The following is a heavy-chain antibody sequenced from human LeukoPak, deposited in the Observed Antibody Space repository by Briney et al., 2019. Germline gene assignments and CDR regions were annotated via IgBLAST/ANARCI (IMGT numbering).Heavy chain of an antibody. J-gene: IGHJ6*02. Sequence: GESLKISCKGSGYSFTSYWIGWVRQMPGKGLEWMGIIYPGDSDTRYSPSFQGQATISADKSISTAYLQWSSLKASDTAMYYCARQLTACGGRYYYYGMDVWGQGTTVTVSS. CDR1: GYSFTSYW. V-gene: IGHV5-51*01. D-gene: IGHD2-21*01. CDR3: ARQLTACGGRYYYYGMDV. CDR2: IYPGDSDT.